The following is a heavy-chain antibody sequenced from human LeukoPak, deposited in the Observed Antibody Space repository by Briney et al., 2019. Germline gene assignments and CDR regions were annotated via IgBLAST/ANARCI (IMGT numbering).Heavy chain of an antibody. CDR3: ARVEYSSGWYAFDY. J-gene: IGHJ4*02. CDR1: GYTFTSYD. V-gene: IGHV1-8*01. CDR2: MNPNSGNT. D-gene: IGHD6-19*01. Sequence: GASVKVSCKASGYTFTSYDINWVRQATGQGLEWMGWMNPNSGNTGYAQKFQGRVTMTRNTSISTAYMELSSLRSEDTAVYYCARVEYSSGWYAFDYWGQGTLVTVSS.